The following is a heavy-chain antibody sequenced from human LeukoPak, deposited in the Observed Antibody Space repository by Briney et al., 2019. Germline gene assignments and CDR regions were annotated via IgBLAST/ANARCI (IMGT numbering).Heavy chain of an antibody. CDR2: IGGSGDST. V-gene: IGHV3-23*01. J-gene: IGHJ4*02. D-gene: IGHD3-9*01. Sequence: LSSLRHAKGKGVEVVPAIGGSGDSTYYADSVKGRFTISRDNSKNTLYLQMNSLTAEDTAVYYCAKEADDWYPRPFDYWGQGTLVTVSS. CDR3: AKEADDWYPRPFDY.